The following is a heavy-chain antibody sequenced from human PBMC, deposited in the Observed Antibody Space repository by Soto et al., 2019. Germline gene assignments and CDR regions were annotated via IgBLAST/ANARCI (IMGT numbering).Heavy chain of an antibody. J-gene: IGHJ5*02. V-gene: IGHV1-69*13. Sequence: SVKVSCKASGGTFSSYPISWVRQAPGQGLEWMGGIIPIFGTANYAQKFQGRVTITADESTSTAYMELSSLRSEDTAVYYCARIDDSSGYYLYWFDPWGQGTLVTVSS. CDR2: IIPIFGTA. CDR3: ARIDDSSGYYLYWFDP. CDR1: GGTFSSYP. D-gene: IGHD3-22*01.